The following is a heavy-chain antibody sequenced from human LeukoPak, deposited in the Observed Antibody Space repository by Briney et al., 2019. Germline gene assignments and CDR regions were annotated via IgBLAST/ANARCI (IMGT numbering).Heavy chain of an antibody. CDR1: GGSISSGGYS. V-gene: IGHV4-30-2*01. CDR2: IYHSGSI. Sequence: SETLSLTCAVSGGSISSGGYSWSWIRQPPGKGLEWIGYIYHSGSIYYNPSLKSRVTISVDRSKNQFSLKLSSVTAADTAVYYCARDSPGYAFDIWGQGTMVTVSS. J-gene: IGHJ3*02. CDR3: ARDSPGYAFDI.